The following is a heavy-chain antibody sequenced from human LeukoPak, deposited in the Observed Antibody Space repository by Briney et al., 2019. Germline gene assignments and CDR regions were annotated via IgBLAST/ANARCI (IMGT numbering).Heavy chain of an antibody. CDR1: GGSISSGGYY. V-gene: IGHV4-31*03. CDR2: IYYSGST. J-gene: IGHJ5*02. CDR3: ARDGTPNWFDP. Sequence: PSETLSLTCTVSGGSISSGGYYWSWIRQHPGKGLEWIGYIYYSGSTYYNPSLKSRVTISVDTSKNQFSLKLSSVTAADTAVYYCARDGTPNWFDPWGQGTLVTVSS.